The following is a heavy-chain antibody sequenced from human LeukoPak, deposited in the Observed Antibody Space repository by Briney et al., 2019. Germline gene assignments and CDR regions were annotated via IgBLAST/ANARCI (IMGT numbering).Heavy chain of an antibody. Sequence: SETLSLTCTVSGGSISSYYWSWIRQPPGKGLEWIGEINHSGSTNYNPSLKSRVTISVDTSKNQFSLKLSSVTAADTAVYYCARDRSYYYDSSGYYRTLDYWGQGTLVTVSS. V-gene: IGHV4-34*01. CDR2: INHSGST. D-gene: IGHD3-22*01. CDR1: GGSISSYY. CDR3: ARDRSYYYDSSGYYRTLDY. J-gene: IGHJ4*02.